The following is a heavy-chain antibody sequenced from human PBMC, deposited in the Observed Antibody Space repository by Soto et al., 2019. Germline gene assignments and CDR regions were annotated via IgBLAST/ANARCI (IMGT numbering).Heavy chain of an antibody. CDR1: GGTFSSYA. Sequence: QVQLVQSGAEVKKPGSSVKVSCKASGGTFSSYAISWVRQAPGQGLEWMGGIIPIFGTANYAQKFQGRVTITADESTSTAYRELSSLRSEDTAVYYCAREIPYYYDRSGSPRAGMDVWGQGTTVTVSS. J-gene: IGHJ6*02. V-gene: IGHV1-69*12. D-gene: IGHD3-22*01. CDR2: IIPIFGTA. CDR3: AREIPYYYDRSGSPRAGMDV.